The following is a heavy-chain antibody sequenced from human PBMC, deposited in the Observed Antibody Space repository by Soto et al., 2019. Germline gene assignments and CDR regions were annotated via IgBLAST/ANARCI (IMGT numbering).Heavy chain of an antibody. CDR1: GYTFTGYD. Sequence: ASVKVSCKASGYTFTGYDINWVRQATGQGLEWMGWMNPNSGNTGYAQKFQGRVTMTRNTSISTAYRERSSLRSEDTAVYYCARGVRAMGMDVWGQGTTVTVSS. J-gene: IGHJ6*02. CDR2: MNPNSGNT. V-gene: IGHV1-8*01. CDR3: ARGVRAMGMDV.